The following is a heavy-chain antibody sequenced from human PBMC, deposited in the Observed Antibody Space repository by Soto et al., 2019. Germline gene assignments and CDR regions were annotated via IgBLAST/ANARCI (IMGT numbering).Heavy chain of an antibody. V-gene: IGHV1-2*04. CDR2: INPNSGGT. CDR1: GYTFTGYY. CDR3: ARASSSSPYNWFDP. Sequence: ASVKVSCKASGYTFTGYYIHWVRQAPGQRLEWMGWINPNSGGTNYAQKFQGWVTMTRDTSISTAYMELSRLRSDDTAVYYCARASSSSPYNWFDPWGQGTLVTVSS. D-gene: IGHD6-6*01. J-gene: IGHJ5*02.